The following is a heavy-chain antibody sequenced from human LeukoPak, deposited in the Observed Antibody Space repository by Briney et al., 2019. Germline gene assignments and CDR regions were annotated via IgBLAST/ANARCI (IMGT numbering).Heavy chain of an antibody. CDR2: TCYRSRWGS. V-gene: IGHV6-1*01. CDR1: GDSVSSNSAC. D-gene: IGHD3/OR15-3a*01. Sequence: SQTLSLTCAISGDSVSSNSACWTCLRQSPSSALEWLGRTCYRSRWGSDYAPSLKSRISINADTSKNQFSLQLNSVTPEDTAVYYCAREGDWAGTAYWGQGTLVAVSA. J-gene: IGHJ4*02. CDR3: AREGDWAGTAY.